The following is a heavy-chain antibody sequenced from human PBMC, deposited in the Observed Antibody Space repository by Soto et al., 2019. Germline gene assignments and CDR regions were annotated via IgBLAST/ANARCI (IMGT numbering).Heavy chain of an antibody. V-gene: IGHV1-69*02. CDR2: IIPILGIA. Sequence: SVKVSCKASGGTFSSYTISWVRQAPGQGLEWMGRIIPILGIANYAQKFQGRVTITADKSTSTAYMELSSLRSEDTAVYYCARVGSGYKIDYWGQGTLVTVSS. D-gene: IGHD5-12*01. CDR3: ARVGSGYKIDY. J-gene: IGHJ4*02. CDR1: GGTFSSYT.